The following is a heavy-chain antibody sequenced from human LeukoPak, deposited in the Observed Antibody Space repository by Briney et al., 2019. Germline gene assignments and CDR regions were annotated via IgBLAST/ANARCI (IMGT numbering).Heavy chain of an antibody. Sequence: GGSLRLSCAASGFTFSSYDMHWVRQAPGKGLEWVAVISYDGSNKYYADSVKGRFTISRDNSKSTLSLQMHSLRAEDTAVYYCAKSARFCTNDVCYTNYYYGMDVWGQGTTVTVSS. D-gene: IGHD2-8*01. CDR3: AKSARFCTNDVCYTNYYYGMDV. V-gene: IGHV3-30*18. CDR1: GFTFSSYD. CDR2: ISYDGSNK. J-gene: IGHJ6*02.